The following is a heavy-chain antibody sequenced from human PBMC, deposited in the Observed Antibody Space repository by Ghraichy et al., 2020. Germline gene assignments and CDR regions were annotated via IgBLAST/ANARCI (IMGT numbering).Heavy chain of an antibody. Sequence: GGSLRLSCAASGLTLINHAMSWVRQTPGKGPEWVSGISHIGDNTYYAGSVRGRFSISRDNFKNTLYLQMNSLRVDDTAVYYCAMGWGSDAFDIWGQGTIVTVS. CDR1: GLTLINHA. D-gene: IGHD7-27*01. CDR3: AMGWGSDAFDI. CDR2: ISHIGDNT. J-gene: IGHJ3*02. V-gene: IGHV3-23*01.